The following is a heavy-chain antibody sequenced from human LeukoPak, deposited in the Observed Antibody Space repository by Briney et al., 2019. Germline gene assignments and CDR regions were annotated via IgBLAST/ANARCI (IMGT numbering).Heavy chain of an antibody. J-gene: IGHJ6*03. Sequence: PGGSLRLSCAASGFTFNSYTMNWVRQAPGKGLEWVSSISSRSNSIFYADSVKGRFTISRDNAKKSLYLQMNSLRSEDTAVYYCARDPYSGSYGDYYYYYMDVWGKGTTVTISS. CDR3: ARDPYSGSYGDYYYYYMDV. CDR2: ISSRSNSI. CDR1: GFTFNSYT. D-gene: IGHD1-26*01. V-gene: IGHV3-21*01.